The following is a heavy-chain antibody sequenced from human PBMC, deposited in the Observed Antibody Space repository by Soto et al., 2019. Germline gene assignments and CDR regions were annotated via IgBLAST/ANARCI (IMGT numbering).Heavy chain of an antibody. Sequence: SVKVSCKASGGTFSSYAISWVRQAPGQGLEWMGGIIPIFGTANYAQKFQGRVTITADESTSTAYMELSSLRSEDTAVYYCARDCSGGSCYSDYYGMDVWSQGTTVTVSS. J-gene: IGHJ6*02. CDR2: IIPIFGTA. CDR3: ARDCSGGSCYSDYYGMDV. D-gene: IGHD2-15*01. CDR1: GGTFSSYA. V-gene: IGHV1-69*13.